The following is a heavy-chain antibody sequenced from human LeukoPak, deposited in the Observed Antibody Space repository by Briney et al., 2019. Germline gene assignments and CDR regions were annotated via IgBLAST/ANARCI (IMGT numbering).Heavy chain of an antibody. V-gene: IGHV1-18*01. CDR1: GGTFSSYA. CDR3: AREIAAAEGSNWFDP. CDR2: ISAYNGNT. J-gene: IGHJ5*02. Sequence: ASVKVSCKASGGTFSSYAISWVRQAPGQGLEWMGWISAYNGNTNYAQKLQGRVTMTTDTSTSTAYMELRSLRSDDTAVYYCAREIAAAEGSNWFDPWGQGTLVTVSS. D-gene: IGHD6-13*01.